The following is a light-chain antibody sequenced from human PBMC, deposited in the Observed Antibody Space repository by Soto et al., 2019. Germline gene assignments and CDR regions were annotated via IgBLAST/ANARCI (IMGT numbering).Light chain of an antibody. CDR1: TSDVGAYNY. V-gene: IGLV2-14*03. CDR3: SSYTSSSTLV. CDR2: DVT. Sequence: QSVLTQPASVSGSLGQLITISCTGTTSDVGAYNYVSWYQQHPGKAPQLVIYDVTNRPSGVSNRFSGSKSANTASLTISGLQAEDEADYYCSSYTSSSTLVFGGGTKLTVL. J-gene: IGLJ3*02.